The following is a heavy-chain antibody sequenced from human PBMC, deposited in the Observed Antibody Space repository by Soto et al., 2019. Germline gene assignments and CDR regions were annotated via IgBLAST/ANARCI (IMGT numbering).Heavy chain of an antibody. D-gene: IGHD3-10*01. J-gene: IGHJ4*02. V-gene: IGHV4-31*03. CDR1: GGSISSGGYY. Sequence: SETLSLTCTVSGGSISSGGYYWSWIRQHPGKGLEWIGYIYYSGSTYYNPSLKSRVTISVDTSKNQFSLKLSSVTAADTAVYYCATHGGPKYYYGSGSYLPDYWGQGTLVTVSS. CDR3: ATHGGPKYYYGSGSYLPDY. CDR2: IYYSGST.